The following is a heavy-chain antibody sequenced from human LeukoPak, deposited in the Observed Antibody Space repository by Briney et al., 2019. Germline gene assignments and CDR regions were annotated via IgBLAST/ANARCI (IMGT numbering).Heavy chain of an antibody. CDR2: IIPLFGTA. CDR3: ASGVYVSSGYYLGADY. J-gene: IGHJ4*02. D-gene: IGHD3-22*01. Sequence: SVKLSCKAPGGTFSSYAISWVRHAPGQGLEWVGGIIPLFGTAHYAQKFQGRVTITTDESTSTAYMELSSLRSEDAAVYYCASGVYVSSGYYLGADYWGQGTLVTVSS. CDR1: GGTFSSYA. V-gene: IGHV1-69*05.